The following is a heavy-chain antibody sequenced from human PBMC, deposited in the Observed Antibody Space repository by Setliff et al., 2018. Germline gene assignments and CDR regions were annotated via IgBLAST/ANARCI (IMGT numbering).Heavy chain of an antibody. CDR3: ARDKDKDFDF. CDR2: IKSTNSLT. Sequence: KSGGSLRLSCAASGFTFSDYYMGWIRQTPGKGLEWVAYIKSTNSLTDYADSVKGRFTISRDNAKNTLYLQISRLGVEDTAVYYCARDKDKDFDFWGQGTLVTVSS. J-gene: IGHJ4*02. V-gene: IGHV3-11*05. CDR1: GFTFSDYY.